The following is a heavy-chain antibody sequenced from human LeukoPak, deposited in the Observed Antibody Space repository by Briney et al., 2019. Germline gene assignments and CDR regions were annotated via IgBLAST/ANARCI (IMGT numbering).Heavy chain of an antibody. CDR3: ARVDTAMEIDY. V-gene: IGHV4-59*01. CDR2: IYYSGST. Sequence: PSETLSLTRTVSGGSISSYYWSWIRQPPGKGLEWIGYIYYSGSTNYNPSLKSRVTISVDTSKNQFSLKLSSVTAADTAVYYCARVDTAMEIDYWGQGTLVTVSS. J-gene: IGHJ4*02. D-gene: IGHD5-18*01. CDR1: GGSISSYY.